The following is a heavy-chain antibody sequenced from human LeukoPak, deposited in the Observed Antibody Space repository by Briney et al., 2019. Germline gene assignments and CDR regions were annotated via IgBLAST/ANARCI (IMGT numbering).Heavy chain of an antibody. CDR1: GDSVSSPGYF. V-gene: IGHV4-61*02. D-gene: IGHD6-13*01. Sequence: SSQTLSLTYTVSGDSVSSPGYFWTWVRQPAGKGLEWIGRIYTSGTYISGSTDYNPSLESRVTISVDTSKNQFSLRLSSVTATDTAMYYCARDVAGYSRSFDIWGQGTMVTVSS. CDR2: IYTSGTYISGST. CDR3: ARDVAGYSRSFDI. J-gene: IGHJ3*02.